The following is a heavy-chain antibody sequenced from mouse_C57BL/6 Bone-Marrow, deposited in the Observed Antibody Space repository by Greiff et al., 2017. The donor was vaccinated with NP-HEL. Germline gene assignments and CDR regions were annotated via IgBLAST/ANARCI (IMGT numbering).Heavy chain of an antibody. CDR3: ARGLGGSSYAYFDY. J-gene: IGHJ2*01. D-gene: IGHD1-1*01. CDR1: GFTFSSYT. CDR2: ISGGGGNT. Sequence: EVMLVESGGGLVKPGGSLKLSCAASGFTFSSYTMSWVRQTPEKRLEWVATISGGGGNTYYPDSVKGRFTISRDNAKNTLYLQMSSLRSEDTALYYCARGLGGSSYAYFDYWGQGTTLTVSS. V-gene: IGHV5-9*01.